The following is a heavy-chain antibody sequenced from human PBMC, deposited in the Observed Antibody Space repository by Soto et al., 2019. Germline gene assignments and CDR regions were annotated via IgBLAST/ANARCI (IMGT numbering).Heavy chain of an antibody. Sequence: ASVKVSCKASGYSFTGHYIHWVRQAPEQGPEWMGEIGPESGATRYAQKFQGRVTMSMDTSITTVYMELNNLRPDDTAIYYCGRGRSGQIVVFYWGQGTPVTVSS. V-gene: IGHV1-2*02. CDR3: GRGRSGQIVVFY. CDR1: GYSFTGHY. D-gene: IGHD1-26*01. J-gene: IGHJ4*02. CDR2: IGPESGAT.